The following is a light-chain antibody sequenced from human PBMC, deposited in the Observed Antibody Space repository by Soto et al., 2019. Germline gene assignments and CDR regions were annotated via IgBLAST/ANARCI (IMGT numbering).Light chain of an antibody. J-gene: IGKJ5*01. CDR2: KAS. V-gene: IGKV1-5*03. CDR1: QSISVW. CDR3: QQYNNWPQT. Sequence: DIQMTQSPSTLSASVGDRVTITCRASQSISVWLAWYQQKAGKAPNLLIYKASRLESGVPSRFSGSGSETEFTLTISGLQPGDSATYYCQQYNNWPQTFGQGTRLE.